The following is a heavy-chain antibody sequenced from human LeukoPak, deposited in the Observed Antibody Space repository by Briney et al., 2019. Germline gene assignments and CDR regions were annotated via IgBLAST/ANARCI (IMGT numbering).Heavy chain of an antibody. Sequence: SETLSLTCTVSGGSISSYYWSWIRQPPGKGLEWIGYIYYSGSTNYNPSLKSRVTISVDTSKNQFSLKLSSVTAAGTAVYYCAGSIAAAGQTRGGYYYYYYGMDVWGQGTTVTVSS. J-gene: IGHJ6*02. CDR2: IYYSGST. D-gene: IGHD6-25*01. CDR3: AGSIAAAGQTRGGYYYYYYGMDV. V-gene: IGHV4-59*08. CDR1: GGSISSYY.